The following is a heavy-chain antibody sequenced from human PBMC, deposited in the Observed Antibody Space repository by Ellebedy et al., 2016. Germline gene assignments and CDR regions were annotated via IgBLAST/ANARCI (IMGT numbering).Heavy chain of an antibody. CDR1: GYSISSGYY. CDR3: ARSNDY. CDR2: IYHSGST. J-gene: IGHJ4*02. V-gene: IGHV4-38-2*02. Sequence: SETLSLXXTVSGYSISSGYYWGWIRQPPGKGLEWIGSIYHSGSTYYNPSLKSRVTISVDKSKNQFSLKLSSVTAADTAVYYCARSNDYWGQGTLVTVSS.